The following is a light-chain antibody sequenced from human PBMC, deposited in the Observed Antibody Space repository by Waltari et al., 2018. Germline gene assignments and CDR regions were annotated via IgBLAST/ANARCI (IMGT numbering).Light chain of an antibody. J-gene: IGLJ2*01. CDR1: GSNIGNNF. CDR3: GTWDSSLAVV. CDR2: DNN. V-gene: IGLV1-51*01. Sequence: QSVLTQPPSVSAAAGQKVTISCSGSGSNIGNNFVSWYQQLPGTAPKLLIFDNNKRPSGIPDRFPGSKAGSSATLGIAGRQTGDEAEYYCGTWDSSLAVVFGGGTKLTVL.